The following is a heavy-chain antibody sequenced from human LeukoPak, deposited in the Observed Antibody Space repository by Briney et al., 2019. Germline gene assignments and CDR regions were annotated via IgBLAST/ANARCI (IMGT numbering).Heavy chain of an antibody. CDR1: GGSISSYY. V-gene: IGHV4-59*08. Sequence: TPSETLSLTCTVSGGSISSYYWSWIRQPPGKGLEWIGYIYYSGSTNYNPSLKSRVTISVDTSKNQFSLKLSSVTAADTAVYYCARHYHYDSGQTNDAFDIWGQGTMVTVSS. D-gene: IGHD3-10*01. CDR3: ARHYHYDSGQTNDAFDI. CDR2: IYYSGST. J-gene: IGHJ3*02.